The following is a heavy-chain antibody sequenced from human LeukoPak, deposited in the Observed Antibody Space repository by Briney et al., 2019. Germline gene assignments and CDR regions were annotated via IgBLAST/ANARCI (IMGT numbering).Heavy chain of an antibody. CDR2: ISGDGGST. Sequence: PGGSLRLSCAASGFTFGDYAMHWVRQAPGEGLEWVSLISGDGGSTYYADSVKGRFTISKDNSKNSLYLQMNSLRTEDTALYYCAKDGYIGRYYYYYGMDVWGQGTTVTVSS. V-gene: IGHV3-43*02. D-gene: IGHD1-26*01. CDR1: GFTFGDYA. CDR3: AKDGYIGRYYYYYGMDV. J-gene: IGHJ6*02.